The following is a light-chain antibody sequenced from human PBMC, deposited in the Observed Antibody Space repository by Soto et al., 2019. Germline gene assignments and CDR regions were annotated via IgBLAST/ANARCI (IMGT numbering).Light chain of an antibody. Sequence: EIVMPQSPASLSVSPGDGATLSCRASQSVASNVAWYQQKPGQGPRLLIHGASTRAVGVPARFSGSGSGTDFTLTISSLQSEYFAVYYCQQYHNWPPQYTFGQGTKLQIK. CDR1: QSVASN. J-gene: IGKJ2*01. CDR2: GAS. CDR3: QQYHNWPPQYT. V-gene: IGKV3-15*01.